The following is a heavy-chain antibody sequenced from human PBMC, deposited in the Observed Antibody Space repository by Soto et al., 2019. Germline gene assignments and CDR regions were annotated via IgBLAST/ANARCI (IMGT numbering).Heavy chain of an antibody. CDR2: ISANTGNT. CDR1: GYTFTSYG. J-gene: IGHJ5*02. CDR3: ARDLMTTVTTRWFDP. Sequence: QVQLVQSGAEVKKPGASVKVSCKASGYTFTSYGISWFRRAPGQGLEGRGWISANTGNTNYAQKLQGRVTLTTDTSTSTAYMEMRSLRSDDTAVYYCARDLMTTVTTRWFDPWGQGTLVTVSS. V-gene: IGHV1-18*01. D-gene: IGHD4-17*01.